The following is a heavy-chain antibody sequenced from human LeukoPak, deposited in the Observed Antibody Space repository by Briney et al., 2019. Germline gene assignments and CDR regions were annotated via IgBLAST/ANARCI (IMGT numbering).Heavy chain of an antibody. D-gene: IGHD2-21*01. CDR2: MNPKSGGT. Sequence: ASVKVSCKASGDTFSGYYVHWVRQAPGQGLEWMGWMNPKSGGTNYAQKFQGRVTMTREMSISTAYMELSRLRSDDTAVYYCAEMADCAFGVWGQGTMVTVSS. J-gene: IGHJ3*01. V-gene: IGHV1-2*02. CDR1: GDTFSGYY. CDR3: AEMADCAFGV.